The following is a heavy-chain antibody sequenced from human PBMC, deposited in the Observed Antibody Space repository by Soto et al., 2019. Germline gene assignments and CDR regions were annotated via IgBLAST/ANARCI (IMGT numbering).Heavy chain of an antibody. J-gene: IGHJ6*02. CDR2: ISAYNGNT. CDR3: ARDRISTSCYGGYYYYGMDV. D-gene: IGHD2-2*01. Sequence: GASVKVSCKASGYTFTSYGISWVRQAPGQGLEWLGWISAYNGNTNYAQKLQGRVTMTTDTSTSTAYMELRSLRSDDTAVYYCARDRISTSCYGGYYYYGMDVWGQGTTVTVSS. V-gene: IGHV1-18*01. CDR1: GYTFTSYG.